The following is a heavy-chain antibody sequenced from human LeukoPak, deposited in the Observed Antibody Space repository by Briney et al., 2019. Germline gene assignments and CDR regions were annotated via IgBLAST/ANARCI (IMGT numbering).Heavy chain of an antibody. J-gene: IGHJ4*02. Sequence: SVKVSCKASGGTFSSYAISWVRQAPGQGLEWMGRIIPILGIANYAQKFEGRVTITADKSTSTAYMELSSLRSEDTAVYYCARGGYCSSTSCSPMGFDYWGQGTLVTVSS. CDR2: IIPILGIA. D-gene: IGHD2-2*01. CDR1: GGTFSSYA. V-gene: IGHV1-69*04. CDR3: ARGGYCSSTSCSPMGFDY.